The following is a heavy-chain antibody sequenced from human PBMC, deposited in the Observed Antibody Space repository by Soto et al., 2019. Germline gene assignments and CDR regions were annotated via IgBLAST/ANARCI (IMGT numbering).Heavy chain of an antibody. D-gene: IGHD3-22*01. J-gene: IGHJ6*02. Sequence: QVQLVQSGAEVKKPGSPVKVSCKASGGTFSRYGISWVRQAPGQGLEWMGGIIPIFGTANYAQKFQGRVTITADESTSTAYMELSSLRFEDTAVYYCARARNDNYYYGMDVWGQGTTVPVSS. CDR1: GGTFSRYG. CDR3: ARARNDNYYYGMDV. V-gene: IGHV1-69*12. CDR2: IIPIFGTA.